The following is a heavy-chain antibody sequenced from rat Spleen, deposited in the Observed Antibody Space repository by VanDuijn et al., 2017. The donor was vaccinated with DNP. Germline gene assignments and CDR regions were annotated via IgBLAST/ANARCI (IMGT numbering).Heavy chain of an antibody. J-gene: IGHJ3*01. D-gene: IGHD1-4*01. Sequence: EVQLVESGGGLVQPGRSMKLSCAASGFTFSNYDMAWVRQAPKKDLEWVATITYDGSSTYCRDSVKGRFTISRDNAKSSLYLQMNSLKSEDTATYYCARRDYPVPAYWGQGTLVTVSS. V-gene: IGHV5-7*01. CDR3: ARRDYPVPAY. CDR2: ITYDGSST. CDR1: GFTFSNYD.